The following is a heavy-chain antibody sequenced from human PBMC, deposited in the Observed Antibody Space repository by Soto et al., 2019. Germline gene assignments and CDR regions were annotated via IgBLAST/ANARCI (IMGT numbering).Heavy chain of an antibody. D-gene: IGHD6-19*01. CDR2: ISSSSSYI. V-gene: IGHV3-21*01. Sequence: GGALRLSCQASGFTFSSDSMNCVRQGAGKGLEWVSYISSSSSYIYYEDSVKGRLTISRDNAKTSLYLQMTRLSAEDKAVYYCARNSSGWPLYYYYGMDVWGQGTTVTVS. J-gene: IGHJ6*02. CDR1: GFTFSSDS. CDR3: ARNSSGWPLYYYYGMDV.